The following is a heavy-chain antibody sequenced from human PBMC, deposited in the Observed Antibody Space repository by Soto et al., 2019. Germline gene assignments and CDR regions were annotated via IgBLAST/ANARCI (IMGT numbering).Heavy chain of an antibody. V-gene: IGHV4-4*02. CDR1: GGSISSSNW. D-gene: IGHD6-19*01. Sequence: QVQLQESGPGLVKPSGTLSLTCAVSGGSISSSNWWSWVRHHPGKGLQWIGEIYHSGSTNYNPSLKRRVTISVDKSKNQFSLKLSSGTAADTAVYYCARSRSPRGMRAVAGRPGMDVWGQGTTVTVSS. CDR2: IYHSGST. J-gene: IGHJ6*02. CDR3: ARSRSPRGMRAVAGRPGMDV.